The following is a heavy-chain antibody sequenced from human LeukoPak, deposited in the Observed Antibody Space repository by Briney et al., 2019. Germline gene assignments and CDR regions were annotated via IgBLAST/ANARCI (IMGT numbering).Heavy chain of an antibody. J-gene: IGHJ4*02. CDR3: ARGGMVRGPSDY. CDR2: INSDGSGT. Sequence: TGGSLRLSCAASGFTFSSYEMNWVRQTPGKGLVWVSRINSDGSGTNYADSVKGRFTISRDNAKNSLYLQMNSLRAEDTAVYYCARGGMVRGPSDYWGQGTLVTVSS. CDR1: GFTFSSYE. V-gene: IGHV3-74*01. D-gene: IGHD3-10*01.